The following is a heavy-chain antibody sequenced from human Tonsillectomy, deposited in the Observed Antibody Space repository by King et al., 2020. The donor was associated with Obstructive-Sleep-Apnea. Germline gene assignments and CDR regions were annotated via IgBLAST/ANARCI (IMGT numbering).Heavy chain of an antibody. Sequence: VQLVESGGGVVQPGGSLRLSCAASGFTFSAYDMHWVRQAPGKGLEWVAFIRYDGSKKYYGDSVKGRFTISRDNSKNTLYLQMNSLRPEDTAGYYRAKEEYSSGGGGFDYWGQGTLVTVSS. CDR3: AKEEYSSGGGGFDY. CDR1: GFTFSAYD. J-gene: IGHJ4*02. V-gene: IGHV3-30*02. CDR2: IRYDGSKK. D-gene: IGHD3-22*01.